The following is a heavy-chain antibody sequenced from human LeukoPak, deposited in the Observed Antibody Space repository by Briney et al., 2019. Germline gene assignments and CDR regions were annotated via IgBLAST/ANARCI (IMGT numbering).Heavy chain of an antibody. J-gene: IGHJ6*02. CDR3: AKNLYCGGGSCYPSALGMDV. V-gene: IGHV3-23*01. CDR2: ISGSGNRT. Sequence: GGSLRLSCAASGFTFDRHTMHWVRQPPGKGLEWVSSISGSGNRTYYADSVKGRFTISRDNSKNTLFLQMNSLRAEDTAVYYCAKNLYCGGGSCYPSALGMDVWGQGTTVTVSS. CDR1: GFTFDRHT. D-gene: IGHD2-15*01.